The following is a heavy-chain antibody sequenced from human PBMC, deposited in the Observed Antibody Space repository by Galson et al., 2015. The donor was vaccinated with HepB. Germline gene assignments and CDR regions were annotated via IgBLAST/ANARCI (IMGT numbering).Heavy chain of an antibody. J-gene: IGHJ5*02. CDR3: ARATLGWFDP. V-gene: IGHV3-11*01. D-gene: IGHD2/OR15-2a*01. CDR1: GFTFSDYY. Sequence: LRLSCAASGFTFSDYYMSWIRQAPGKGLEWVSYISSSGSTPISYADSVKGRFTISRDNAKNSLYLQMNSLRAEDTAVYFCARATLGWFDPWGQGTLVTVSS. CDR2: ISSSGSTPI.